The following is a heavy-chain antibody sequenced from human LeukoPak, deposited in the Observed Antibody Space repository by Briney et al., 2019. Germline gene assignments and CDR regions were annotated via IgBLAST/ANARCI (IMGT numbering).Heavy chain of an antibody. CDR3: ARSSLGALDI. V-gene: IGHV3-48*01. CDR2: VSSRGSTI. D-gene: IGHD2-2*01. CDR1: GFTFSSYS. J-gene: IGHJ3*02. Sequence: GSLRLSCAASGFTFSSYSMNWVRQAPGKGLEWVSYVSSRGSTIYFADSVKGRFTISRDNAKNTLYLEMKSLRADDTAVYYCARSSLGALDIWGQGTMVTVSS.